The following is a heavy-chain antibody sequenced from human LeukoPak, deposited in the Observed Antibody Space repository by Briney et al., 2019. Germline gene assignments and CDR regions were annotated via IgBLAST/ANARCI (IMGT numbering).Heavy chain of an antibody. V-gene: IGHV3-7*03. J-gene: IGHJ4*02. CDR2: IKHDGSEK. CDR1: GFTFSSYW. Sequence: PGGSLRLSCAASGFTFSSYWMSWVRQAPGKGLEWVANIKHDGSEKYYVDSVKGRFTISRDNAKNSLYLQMNSLRAEDTAVYYCARDTPEEEDYYDSSGYSPPDYWGQGTLVTVSS. CDR3: ARDTPEEEDYYDSSGYSPPDY. D-gene: IGHD3-22*01.